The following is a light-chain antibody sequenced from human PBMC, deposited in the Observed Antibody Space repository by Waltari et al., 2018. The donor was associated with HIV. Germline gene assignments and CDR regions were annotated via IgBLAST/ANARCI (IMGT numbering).Light chain of an antibody. V-gene: IGLV1-51*02. CDR2: END. J-gene: IGLJ3*02. CDR3: GTWDTSLSVGV. CDR1: RSNIEKHY. Sequence: QSVLTQPPSLSAAPGQRVPLSCSGSRSNIEKHYVSWYQQLPGTAPKLLIYENDKRPSGIPDRFSGSQSGTSATLGITGLQTGDEADYYCGTWDTSLSVGVFGGGTKLTVL.